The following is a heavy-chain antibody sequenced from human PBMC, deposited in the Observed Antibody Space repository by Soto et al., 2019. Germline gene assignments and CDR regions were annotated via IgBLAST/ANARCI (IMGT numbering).Heavy chain of an antibody. CDR1: GFTFSDYT. CDR2: IWYNGSNQ. D-gene: IGHD3-22*01. V-gene: IGHV3-33*08. CDR3: ARDDYDSSGYYHVDY. Sequence: GGSLRLSCAASGFTFSDYTMTWVRQAPGKGLEWVAVIWYNGSNQYYADSLKGRFTISRDNSKKTLYLQVNSLRAEDTAVYFCARDDYDSSGYYHVDYWGQGTLVTVSS. J-gene: IGHJ4*02.